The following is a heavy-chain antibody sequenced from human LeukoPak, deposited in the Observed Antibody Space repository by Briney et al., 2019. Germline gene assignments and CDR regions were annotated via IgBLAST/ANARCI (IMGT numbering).Heavy chain of an antibody. CDR2: ISYDGSNK. CDR1: GFTFSSYA. Sequence: PGRSLRLSCAASGFTFSSYAMHWVRQAPGKGLEWVAVISYDGSNKYYADSVKGRFTISRDNSKNTLYLQMNSLRAEDTAVYYCARDSMGGWFDPWGQGTLVTVSS. J-gene: IGHJ5*02. D-gene: IGHD3-16*01. V-gene: IGHV3-30*04. CDR3: ARDSMGGWFDP.